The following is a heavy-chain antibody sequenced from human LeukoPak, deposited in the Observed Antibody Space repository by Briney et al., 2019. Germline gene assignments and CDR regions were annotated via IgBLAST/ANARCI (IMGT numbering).Heavy chain of an antibody. CDR1: GFTFSSYW. CDR3: ARPSGSYQFYHFYGMDV. V-gene: IGHV3-7*02. CDR2: IKQDGSEK. J-gene: IGHJ6*02. D-gene: IGHD1-26*01. Sequence: GRSLRLSCAASGFTFSSYWMNWVRQAPGKGLEWVANIKQDGSEKYYVDSVKGRFTISRDNAKNSLYLQLNSLRAEDTAVYYCARPSGSYQFYHFYGMDVWGQGTTVTVSS.